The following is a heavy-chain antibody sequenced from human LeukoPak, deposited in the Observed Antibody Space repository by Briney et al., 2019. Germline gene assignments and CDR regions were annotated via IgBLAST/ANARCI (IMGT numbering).Heavy chain of an antibody. D-gene: IGHD3-10*01. CDR3: ARGPYGSGSYPEGNWFDP. CDR1: GVSITSFY. J-gene: IGHJ5*02. V-gene: IGHV4-59*12. CDR2: VYHSGRT. Sequence: PSETLSLTCTVSGVSITSFYWSWIRQPPGKGLEWIGYVYHSGRTIYYPSLKSRVTISADTSKNQFSLKLSSVTAADTAVYYCARGPYGSGSYPEGNWFDPWGQGTLVTVSS.